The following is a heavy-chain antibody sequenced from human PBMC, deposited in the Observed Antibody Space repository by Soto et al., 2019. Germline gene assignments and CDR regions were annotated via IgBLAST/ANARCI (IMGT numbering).Heavy chain of an antibody. J-gene: IGHJ4*02. CDR3: AHGRTRGKTIFFEY. D-gene: IGHD1-1*01. V-gene: IGHV2-5*02. CDR2: IDGDDNK. CDR1: GLAFSTADRA. Sequence: QIPVKESGPALVKPTQTLTLTCTFSGLAFSTADRAVGWIRQAPGKALGWLALIDGDDNKRYSPSLKNRLTIASGISKNQVVLTMTDMAPVDKAPYSCAHGRTRGKTIFFEYCGQGTLVPVSA.